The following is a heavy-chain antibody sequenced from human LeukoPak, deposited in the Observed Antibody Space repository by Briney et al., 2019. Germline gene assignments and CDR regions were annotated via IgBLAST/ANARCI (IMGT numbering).Heavy chain of an antibody. J-gene: IGHJ5*02. V-gene: IGHV4-34*01. CDR1: GGSFSGYY. Sequence: PSETLSLTCAVYGGSFSGYYWSWIRQPPGKGLEWIGEINHSGSTNYNPSLKSRVTISVDTSKNQFSLKLSSVTAADTAVYYCAREVPFIVVVPAAIGWFDPWGRGTLVTVSS. CDR2: INHSGST. D-gene: IGHD2-2*01. CDR3: AREVPFIVVVPAAIGWFDP.